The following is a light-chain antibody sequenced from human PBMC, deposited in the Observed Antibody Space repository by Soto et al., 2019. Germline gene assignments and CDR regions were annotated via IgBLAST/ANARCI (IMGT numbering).Light chain of an antibody. Sequence: EVVLTQSPATLSVSPGEGVTLSCRASQGSGASFDWYQHKPVPTPRHVIYDTSARATGGAARFSGSRSGPDFTPTINSPPSETFAIYYCQQRTNCHPLTFGGSTKVEIK. CDR2: DTS. J-gene: IGKJ4*02. CDR1: QGSGAS. V-gene: IGKV3-15*01. CDR3: QQRTNCHPLT.